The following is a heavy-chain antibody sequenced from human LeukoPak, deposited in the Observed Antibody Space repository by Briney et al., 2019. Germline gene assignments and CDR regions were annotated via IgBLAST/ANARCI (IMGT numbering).Heavy chain of an antibody. V-gene: IGHV3-7*04. CDR2: IKQDGSEK. CDR1: GFIFSNYW. D-gene: IGHD3-16*01. J-gene: IGHJ5*02. Sequence: GGSLRLSCSASGFIFSNYWMTWVRQAPGKGLEWVANIKQDGSEKYYVDSVKGQFTISRDNAKKSLYLQMNSLRAEDTAVYFCARDMIILQSWGQGTLVTVSS. CDR3: ARDMIILQS.